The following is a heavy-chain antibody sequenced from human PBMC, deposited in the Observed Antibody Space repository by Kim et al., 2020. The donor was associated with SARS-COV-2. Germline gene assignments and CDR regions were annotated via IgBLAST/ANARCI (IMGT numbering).Heavy chain of an antibody. V-gene: IGHV4-31*03. J-gene: IGHJ6*02. D-gene: IGHD3-10*01. CDR1: GGSISSGGYY. Sequence: SETLSLTCTVSGGSISSGGYYWSWIRQHPGKGLEWIGYIYYSGSTYYNPSLKSRVTISVDTSKNQFSLKLSSVTAADTAVYYCARDPLYGSGSDYGMDDWGQGTTVIVSS. CDR3: ARDPLYGSGSDYGMDD. CDR2: IYYSGST.